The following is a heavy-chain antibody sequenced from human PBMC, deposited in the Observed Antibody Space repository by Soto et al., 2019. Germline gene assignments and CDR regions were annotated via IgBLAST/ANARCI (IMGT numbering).Heavy chain of an antibody. Sequence: GRSLKLTSAASGFTFSSKAMHWVRKAPGKGLEYVSAISSNGGSTYYANSVKGRFTISRDNSKNTLYLQMGSLRAEDMAVYYCARVAVATKLSAFDIWGQGTMVTVSS. CDR2: ISSNGGST. V-gene: IGHV3-64*01. D-gene: IGHD5-12*01. J-gene: IGHJ3*02. CDR1: GFTFSSKA. CDR3: ARVAVATKLSAFDI.